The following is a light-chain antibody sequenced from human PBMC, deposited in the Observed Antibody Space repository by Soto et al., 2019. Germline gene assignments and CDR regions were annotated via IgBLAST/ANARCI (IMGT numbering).Light chain of an antibody. CDR1: QDISSY. V-gene: IGKV1-9*01. CDR2: AAS. CDR3: QQLKSYPLS. J-gene: IGKJ4*01. Sequence: GDRVTIPCRTSQDISSYLAWYQQKPGKAPQLLISAASTLQSGVPSRFSGSGSGTAFTLTISSLQPEDFATYYCQQLKSYPLSFGGGTKVEI.